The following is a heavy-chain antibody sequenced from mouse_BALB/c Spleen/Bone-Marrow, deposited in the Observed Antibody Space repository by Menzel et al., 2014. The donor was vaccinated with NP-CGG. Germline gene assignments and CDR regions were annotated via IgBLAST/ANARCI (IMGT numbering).Heavy chain of an antibody. CDR2: INPDSNTI. V-gene: IGHV4-1*02. Sequence: DVMLVESGGGLVQPGGSLKPSCAASGFDFSRYWMSWVRQVPGEGLEWIGEINPDSNTINYTPSLKDKFIISRDNAKNTLYLQMSKVRSEDTALYYCARLNYYGNLFVWGAGTTVTVSS. J-gene: IGHJ1*01. CDR1: GFDFSRYW. D-gene: IGHD1-1*01. CDR3: ARLNYYGNLFV.